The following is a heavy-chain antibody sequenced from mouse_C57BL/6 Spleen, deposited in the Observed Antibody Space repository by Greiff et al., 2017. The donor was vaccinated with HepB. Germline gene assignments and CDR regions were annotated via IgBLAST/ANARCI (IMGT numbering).Heavy chain of an antibody. Sequence: VQLKESGPGLVKPSQSLSLTCSVTGYSITSGYYWHWIRQFPGNKLEWMGYISYDGSNNYNPSLKNRISITRDTSKNQFFLKLNSVTTEDTATYYCARGGYYWYFDVWGTGTTVTVSS. CDR3: ARGGYYWYFDV. CDR2: ISYDGSN. V-gene: IGHV3-6*01. D-gene: IGHD2-2*01. CDR1: GYSITSGYY. J-gene: IGHJ1*03.